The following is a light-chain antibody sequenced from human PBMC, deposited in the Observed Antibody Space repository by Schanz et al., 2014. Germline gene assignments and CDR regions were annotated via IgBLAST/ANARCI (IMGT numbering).Light chain of an antibody. CDR2: GAS. Sequence: EVVMTQSPATLSVSPGERATLSCRASQSVGSNLAWYQQKPGQAPRLVIYGASTRATGIPASFSGSGSGTDFTLTISRLEPEDFAVFYCQQFGTLPWTFGQGTQVEI. CDR3: QQFGTLPWT. J-gene: IGKJ1*01. CDR1: QSVGSN. V-gene: IGKV3-15*01.